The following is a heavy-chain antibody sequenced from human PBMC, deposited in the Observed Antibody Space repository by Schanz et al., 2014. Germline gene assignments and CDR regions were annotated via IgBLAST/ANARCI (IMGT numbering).Heavy chain of an antibody. D-gene: IGHD6-13*01. CDR3: ASSRAGYSSSWDFDY. V-gene: IGHV1-3*01. J-gene: IGHJ4*02. CDR1: RYTFNTYG. Sequence: QVQLVQSGPEVEKPGASVKVSCEASRYTFNTYGLNWVRQAPGQGLEWMGWINVGNGNMKYSQKFQGRVTITRDTSASTAYMELTSLRSEDTAVYYCASSRAGYSSSWDFDYWGQGTLVTVSS. CDR2: INVGNGNM.